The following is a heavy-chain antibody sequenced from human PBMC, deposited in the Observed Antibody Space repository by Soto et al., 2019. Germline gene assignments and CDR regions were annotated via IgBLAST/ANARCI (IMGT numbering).Heavy chain of an antibody. Sequence: VQLVESGGGLVQPGGSLRLSCAASGFTVSSNYMSWVRQAPGKGLEWVSVIYSGGSTYYADSVKGRFTISRDNSKNTLYLQMNSLRAEDTAVYYCARSWNADYYYYYMDVWGKGTTVTVSS. CDR2: IYSGGST. J-gene: IGHJ6*03. D-gene: IGHD1-1*01. V-gene: IGHV3-66*01. CDR3: ARSWNADYYYYYMDV. CDR1: GFTVSSNY.